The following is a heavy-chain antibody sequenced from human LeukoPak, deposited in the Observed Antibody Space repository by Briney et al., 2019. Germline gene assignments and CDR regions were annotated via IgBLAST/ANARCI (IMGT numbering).Heavy chain of an antibody. CDR3: ARGRRITMIVVARGAFDI. V-gene: IGHV1-2*04. CDR1: GYTFTGYY. CDR2: INPNSGGT. D-gene: IGHD3-22*01. Sequence: ASVKVSCKASGYTFTGYYMHWVRQAPGQGLEWMGWINPNSGGTNYAQKFQGWVTMTRDTSISTAYMELSRLRSDDTAVYYCARGRRITMIVVARGAFDIWGQGTMVTVSS. J-gene: IGHJ3*02.